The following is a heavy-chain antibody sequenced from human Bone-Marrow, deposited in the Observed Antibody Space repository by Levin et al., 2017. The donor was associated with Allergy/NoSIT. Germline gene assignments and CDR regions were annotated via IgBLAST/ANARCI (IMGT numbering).Heavy chain of an antibody. CDR1: GLSISSSGYY. J-gene: IGHJ3*02. CDR3: AAIRGLNDAFDI. Sequence: SQTLSLTCAVSGLSISSSGYYWSWIRQHPGKGLEWIGYIYYSESPYFNPSLKSRVSISVDTSENQFSLRLNSVTAADTAVYYCAAIRGLNDAFDIWGQGTTVTVSS. CDR2: IYYSESP. V-gene: IGHV4-31*11.